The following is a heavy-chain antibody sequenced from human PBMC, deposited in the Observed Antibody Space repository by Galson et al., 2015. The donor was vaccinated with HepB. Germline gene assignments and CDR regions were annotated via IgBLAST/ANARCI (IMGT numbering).Heavy chain of an antibody. V-gene: IGHV3-53*01. D-gene: IGHD3-10*01. CDR1: GFTVSSNY. CDR2: IYSGGST. J-gene: IGHJ5*02. Sequence: SLRLSCAASGFTVSSNYMSWVRQAPGKGLEWVSVIYSGGSTYYADSVKGRFTISRDNSKNTLYLQMNNLRAEDTAVYYCARSLTELGSGSPQPNWFDPWGQGTLVTVSS. CDR3: ARSLTELGSGSPQPNWFDP.